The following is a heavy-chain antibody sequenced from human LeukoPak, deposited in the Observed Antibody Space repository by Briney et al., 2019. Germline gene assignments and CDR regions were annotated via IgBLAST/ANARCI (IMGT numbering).Heavy chain of an antibody. CDR3: ARDGGLEWLLLASHDYYYYMDV. D-gene: IGHD3-3*01. CDR1: GYTFTSYY. CDR2: INPSGGST. V-gene: IGHV1-46*01. J-gene: IGHJ6*03. Sequence: ASVKVSCKASGYTFTSYYMHWVRQAPGQGLEWMGIINPSGGSTSYAQKFQGRVTMTRDMSTSTVYMELSSLRSEDTAVYYCARDGGLEWLLLASHDYYYYMDVWGKGTTVTVSS.